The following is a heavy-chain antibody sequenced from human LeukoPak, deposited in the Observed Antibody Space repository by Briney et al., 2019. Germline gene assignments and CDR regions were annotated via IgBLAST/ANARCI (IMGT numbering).Heavy chain of an antibody. V-gene: IGHV4-34*01. CDR1: GGSFSGYY. CDR3: ARGLSPRINMVRGVRPPFRGVFDY. Sequence: KPSETLSLTCAVYGGSFSGYYWSWIRQPPGKGLEWIGEINHSGSTNYNPSLKSRVTISVVTSKNQFSLKLSSVTAADTAVYYCARGLSPRINMVRGVRPPFRGVFDYWGQGTLVTVSS. D-gene: IGHD3-10*01. CDR2: INHSGST. J-gene: IGHJ4*02.